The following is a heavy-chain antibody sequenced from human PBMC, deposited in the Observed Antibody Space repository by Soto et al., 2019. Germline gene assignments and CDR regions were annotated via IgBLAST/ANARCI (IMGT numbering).Heavy chain of an antibody. V-gene: IGHV4-39*01. CDR2: IYYSGST. D-gene: IGHD3-10*01. CDR3: ARHRYYGSGSYSIFDP. Sequence: SETLSLTCTVSGGSISSSSYYWGWIRQPPGKGLEWIGSIYYSGSTYYNPSLKSRVTISVDTSKNQFSLKLSSVTAADTAVYYCARHRYYGSGSYSIFDPWGQGTLVTVSS. CDR1: GGSISSSSYY. J-gene: IGHJ5*02.